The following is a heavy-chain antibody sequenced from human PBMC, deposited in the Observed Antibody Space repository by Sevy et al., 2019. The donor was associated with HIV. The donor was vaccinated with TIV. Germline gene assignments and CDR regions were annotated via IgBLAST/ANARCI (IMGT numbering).Heavy chain of an antibody. CDR2: IYTVGGT. J-gene: IGHJ4*02. Sequence: GGSLRLSCAASGLSVSDNYMNWVRQAPGKGLELVSSIYTVGGTYYADSVKGRFTISRDNSKNTLYLPMNSLSAEDTAFYYCARVPRYDEPYYFDYWGQGALVTVSS. V-gene: IGHV3-53*01. CDR1: GLSVSDNY. D-gene: IGHD3-3*01. CDR3: ARVPRYDEPYYFDY.